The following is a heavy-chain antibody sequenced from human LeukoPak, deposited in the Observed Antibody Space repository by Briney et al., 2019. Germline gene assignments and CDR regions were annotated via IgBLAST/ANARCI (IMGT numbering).Heavy chain of an antibody. CDR3: AKDPLGVVVPTAIPY. CDR2: ISGNSGST. V-gene: IGHV3-23*01. Sequence: GGSLRLSCTASGFTFSSYAVSWVRQPPGKGLEWVSAISGNSGSTYYADSVKGRFTISRDNSKNTLYLQMNSLRAEDTAVYYCAKDPLGVVVPTAIPYWGQGTLVTVSS. J-gene: IGHJ4*02. D-gene: IGHD2-2*01. CDR1: GFTFSSYA.